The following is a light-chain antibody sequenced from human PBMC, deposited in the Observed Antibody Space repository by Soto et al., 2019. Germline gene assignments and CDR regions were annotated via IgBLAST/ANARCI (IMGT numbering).Light chain of an antibody. CDR3: QQYGSSLMYT. CDR1: RSISSSY. J-gene: IGKJ2*01. Sequence: DIVMTQSPGNLSLSPGERATLSCWASRSISSSYLAWYQQKPGQAPRLLIYGASNRATGIADRFSVSGSGTDFTLTISRLEPEDFAVYYCQQYGSSLMYTFGQGTKLEIK. CDR2: GAS. V-gene: IGKV3-20*01.